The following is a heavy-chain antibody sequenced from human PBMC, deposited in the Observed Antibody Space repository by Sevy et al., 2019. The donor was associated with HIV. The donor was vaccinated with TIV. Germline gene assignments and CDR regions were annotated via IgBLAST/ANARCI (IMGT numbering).Heavy chain of an antibody. CDR2: LSYDDSDE. V-gene: IGHV3-30-3*02. CDR3: AKDDLGSIDY. CDR1: GFVFSTSP. D-gene: IGHD3-10*01. Sequence: GGSLRLSCAASGFVFSTSPMHWVGQAPGKGLEYVAILSYDDSDENYADSVKGRFTISRDNSKNTLYLQMNSLRTEDTAVYYCAKDDLGSIDYWGQGTLVTVSS. J-gene: IGHJ4*02.